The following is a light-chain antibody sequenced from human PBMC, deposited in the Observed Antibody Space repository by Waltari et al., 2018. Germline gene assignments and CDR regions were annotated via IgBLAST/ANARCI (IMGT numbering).Light chain of an antibody. J-gene: IGLJ3*02. Sequence: WYQQHPGKAPKFMIYDVNKRPSGVSNRFSDSKSGNTASLTISGLQAEDEADYYCSSYTSSSTWVFGGGTKLTVL. V-gene: IGLV2-14*04. CDR2: DVN. CDR3: SSYTSSSTWV.